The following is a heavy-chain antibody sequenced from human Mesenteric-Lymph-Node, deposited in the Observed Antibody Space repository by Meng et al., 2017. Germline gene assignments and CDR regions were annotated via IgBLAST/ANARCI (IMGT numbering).Heavy chain of an antibody. D-gene: IGHD2-21*01. CDR3: ARVPDILWLGRSGLDP. J-gene: IGHJ5*02. CDR2: IYHSGST. Sequence: QVQLREAGPGLVKPSGTLSPPCAVPGGSISSSNWWSWVRQPPGKGLEWIGEIYHSGSTNYNPSFKSRVTISVDKSKNQFSLKLSSVTAADTAVYYCARVPDILWLGRSGLDPWGQGTLVTVSS. V-gene: IGHV4-4*02. CDR1: GGSISSSNW.